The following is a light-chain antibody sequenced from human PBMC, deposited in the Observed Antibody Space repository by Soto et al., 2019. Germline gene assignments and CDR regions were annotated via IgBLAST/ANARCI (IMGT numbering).Light chain of an antibody. Sequence: QSALTQPASVSGSPGQSITISCTGTSSDVGRYNYVSWYQQYPGKAPKLLIYDVINRPSGVSNRFSGSKSGNTASLTISGLQAEDEADFYCSSYTTSSTYVLGTGTQLTVL. J-gene: IGLJ1*01. CDR1: SSDVGRYNY. V-gene: IGLV2-14*01. CDR2: DVI. CDR3: SSYTTSSTYV.